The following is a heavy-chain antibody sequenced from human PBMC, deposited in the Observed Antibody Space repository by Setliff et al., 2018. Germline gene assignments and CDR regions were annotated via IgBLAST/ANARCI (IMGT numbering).Heavy chain of an antibody. Sequence: PAGSLRLSCAASGFTFSAHYMDWLRQAPGKGLEWVGRIRNKDNSYTTEYAASVKGRFTISRDDSKSIAYLQMNSLKTEDTAVYYCTRDINSYGYAEYFQHWGQGTLVTVSS. CDR2: IRNKDNSYTT. V-gene: IGHV3-72*01. J-gene: IGHJ1*01. D-gene: IGHD5-18*01. CDR3: TRDINSYGYAEYFQH. CDR1: GFTFSAHY.